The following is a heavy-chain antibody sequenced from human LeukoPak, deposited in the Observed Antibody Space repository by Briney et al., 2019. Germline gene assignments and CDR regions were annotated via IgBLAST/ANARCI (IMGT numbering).Heavy chain of an antibody. CDR3: ATHIVATRGALDI. D-gene: IGHD5-12*01. CDR1: GFTFDDYA. CDR2: ISWNSGSI. V-gene: IGHV3-9*01. Sequence: GGSLRLSCAASGFTFDDYAMHWVRQAPGKGLEWVSGISWNSGSIGYADSVKGRFTISRDNAKNSLYLQMNSLRAEDTALYYCATHIVATRGALDIWGQGTMVTVSS. J-gene: IGHJ3*02.